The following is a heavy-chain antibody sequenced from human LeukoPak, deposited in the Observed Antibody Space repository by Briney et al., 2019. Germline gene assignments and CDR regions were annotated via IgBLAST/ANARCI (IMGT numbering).Heavy chain of an antibody. J-gene: IGHJ6*03. CDR3: TRGLRRRNYDFIYYHMDV. CDR1: GGSISSSSYY. V-gene: IGHV4-39*07. D-gene: IGHD1-7*01. CDR2: IYYSGTT. Sequence: SETLSLTCTVSGGSISSSSYYWGWIRQPPGKGLEWIGSIYYSGTTYYNPSLKSRVTISVDTSKNQFSLRLRSVTAADTAVYYCTRGLRRRNYDFIYYHMDVWGTGTTVTVSS.